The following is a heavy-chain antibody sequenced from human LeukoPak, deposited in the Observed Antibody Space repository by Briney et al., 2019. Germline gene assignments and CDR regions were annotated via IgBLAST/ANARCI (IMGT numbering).Heavy chain of an antibody. D-gene: IGHD3-10*01. CDR3: ARAGRGSGSFLGPAPTQYYYYYYMDV. CDR2: ITSSDTYI. J-gene: IGHJ6*03. CDR1: GFTFSSYS. V-gene: IGHV3-21*01. Sequence: SGGSLRLSCAASGFTFSSYSMNWVRQAPGKALVWVSSITSSDTYIFYADSVKGRFTISRDNAKNSLYLQMNSLRAEDTAVYYCARAGRGSGSFLGPAPTQYYYYYYMDVWGKGTTVTVSS.